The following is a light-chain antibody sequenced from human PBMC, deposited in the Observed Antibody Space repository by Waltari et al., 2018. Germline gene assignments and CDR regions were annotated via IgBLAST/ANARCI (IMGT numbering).Light chain of an antibody. CDR2: TAS. CDR1: ANVNNY. Sequence: DIQMTQSPSSLSASVGDRVTITCRASANVNNYLHWYQQKPGKPPQLLLSTASTLQRGGPSRFRGSGSGTDYTFTISSRQSEDVATYYCKHKDGTPLTFGGGTKVEIK. J-gene: IGKJ4*01. CDR3: KHKDGTPLT. V-gene: IGKV1-39*01.